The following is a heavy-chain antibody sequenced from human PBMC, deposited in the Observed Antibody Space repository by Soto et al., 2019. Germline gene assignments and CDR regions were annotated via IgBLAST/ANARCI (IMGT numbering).Heavy chain of an antibody. J-gene: IGHJ6*02. D-gene: IGHD2-15*01. CDR3: ARDVGSPNYYYGMDV. V-gene: IGHV1-46*01. CDR1: GYTFTSYY. CDR2: INPSGGST. Sequence: EASGKVSCKASGYTFTSYYMHWVRQAPGQGLEWMGIINPSGGSTSYAQKFQGRVTMTRDTSTSTVYMELSSLRSEDTAVYYCARDVGSPNYYYGMDVWGQGTTVTV.